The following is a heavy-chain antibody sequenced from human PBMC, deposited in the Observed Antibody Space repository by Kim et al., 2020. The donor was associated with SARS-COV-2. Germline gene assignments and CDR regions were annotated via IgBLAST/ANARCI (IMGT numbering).Heavy chain of an antibody. Sequence: GGSLRLSCAASGFTFSNFAMSWVRQAPGRGLEWVSLISGNSATTYYADSVKGRFTISRDNARNTLFLQMNSLRGEDTALYYCAKGATSSAPHSRAVHYWGQGTLVSVSS. V-gene: IGHV3-23*01. D-gene: IGHD3-22*01. CDR1: GFTFSNFA. CDR2: ISGNSATT. CDR3: AKGATSSAPHSRAVHY. J-gene: IGHJ4*02.